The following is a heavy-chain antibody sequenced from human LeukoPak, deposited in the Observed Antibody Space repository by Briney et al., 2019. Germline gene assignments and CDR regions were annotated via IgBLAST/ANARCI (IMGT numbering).Heavy chain of an antibody. CDR3: ARAYSAYDSFDY. Sequence: PSETLSLTCTVSGASISSYSWGWIRQPPGKGLEWIGYFSYTGSTNYNPSLRSRVTISLDTSKNQFFLKVSSVTAADTAVYYCARAYSAYDSFDYWGQGTLVTASS. V-gene: IGHV4-59*01. CDR1: GASISSYS. J-gene: IGHJ4*02. D-gene: IGHD5-12*01. CDR2: FSYTGST.